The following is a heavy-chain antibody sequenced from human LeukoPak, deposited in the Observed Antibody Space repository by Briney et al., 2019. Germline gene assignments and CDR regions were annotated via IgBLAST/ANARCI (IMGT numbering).Heavy chain of an antibody. CDR3: AGLSSSSRYYYYMDV. J-gene: IGHJ6*03. Sequence: SETLSLTCTVSGGSISSYYWSWIRQPAGKGLEWIGRTYTSGSTNYNPSLKSRVTMSVDTSKNQFSLKLSSVTAADTAVYYCAGLSSSSRYYYYMDVWGKGTTVTGSS. CDR1: GGSISSYY. CDR2: TYTSGST. V-gene: IGHV4-4*07. D-gene: IGHD6-6*01.